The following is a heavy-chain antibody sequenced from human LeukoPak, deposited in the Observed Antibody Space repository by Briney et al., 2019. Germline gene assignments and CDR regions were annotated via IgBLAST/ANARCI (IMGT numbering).Heavy chain of an antibody. V-gene: IGHV3-30*18. J-gene: IGHJ4*02. Sequence: GGSLRLSCAASGFTFSTSGMHWVRQAPGKGLEWVAVMSSGGNKEYYADSVRDRFTISRDNSNNTLSLQMNSLRAEDTAVYYCAKGLRGYYYFDYWRQGTLVTVSS. D-gene: IGHD5-18*01. CDR1: GFTFSTSG. CDR2: MSSGGNKE. CDR3: AKGLRGYYYFDY.